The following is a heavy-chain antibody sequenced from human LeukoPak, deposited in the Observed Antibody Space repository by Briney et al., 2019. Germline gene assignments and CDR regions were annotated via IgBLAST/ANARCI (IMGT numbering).Heavy chain of an antibody. D-gene: IGHD3-22*01. CDR1: GFTFSSYA. CDR3: ARESYVSSGFFYYFDY. Sequence: PGRSLRLSCAASGFTFSSYAMHWVRQAPGKGLEWVAVISYDGSNKYYADSVKGRFTISRDNSKNTLYLQMNSLRAEDTAVYYCARESYVSSGFFYYFDYWGQGTLVTVSS. CDR2: ISYDGSNK. V-gene: IGHV3-30-3*01. J-gene: IGHJ4*02.